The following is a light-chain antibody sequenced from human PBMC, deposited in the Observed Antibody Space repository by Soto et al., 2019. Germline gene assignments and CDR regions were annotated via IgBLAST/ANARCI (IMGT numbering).Light chain of an antibody. CDR3: QQTYTIPFT. J-gene: IGKJ3*01. V-gene: IGKV1-39*01. CDR2: AAS. CDR1: QSIKSH. Sequence: DIQMTQSPSSLSASVGDRVTVTCRASQSIKSHLNWYHQKAGKAPKLLIYAASSLEGGVPSRFSGTGSGTEFTLGSSSLQPEDFATYYCQQTYTIPFTFGPGTKVDIK.